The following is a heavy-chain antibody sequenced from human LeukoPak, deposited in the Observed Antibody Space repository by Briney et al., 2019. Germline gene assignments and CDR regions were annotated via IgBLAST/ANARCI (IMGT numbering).Heavy chain of an antibody. CDR2: IKQDGSEK. J-gene: IGHJ4*02. Sequence: GGSLRLSCAASGFTFSSYWMSWVRQAPGKGLEWVANIKQDGSEKYYVDSVKGRFTISRDNAKNSLYLQMNSLRAEDTAVYYCARDAVYCSSTSCYKGEMDYWGQGTLVTVSS. CDR3: ARDAVYCSSTSCYKGEMDY. CDR1: GFTFSSYW. V-gene: IGHV3-7*01. D-gene: IGHD2-2*02.